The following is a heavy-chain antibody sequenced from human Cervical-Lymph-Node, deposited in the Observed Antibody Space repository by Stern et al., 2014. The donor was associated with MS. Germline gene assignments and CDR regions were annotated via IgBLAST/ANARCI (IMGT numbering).Heavy chain of an antibody. D-gene: IGHD3-16*02. CDR2: LYWGDAK. CDR3: AHIIPASRAEYFQY. Sequence: QITLKESGPTLVKPTQTLTLTCTFSGFSLSTRGVGGGWIRQPPGKAREWLALLYWGDAKRDRQSQERRLTITKDTSKNQAVLTMTNMDPVDTATYYCAHIIPASRAEYFQYWGQGTLVTVSS. CDR1: GFSLSTRGVG. J-gene: IGHJ1*01. V-gene: IGHV2-5*02.